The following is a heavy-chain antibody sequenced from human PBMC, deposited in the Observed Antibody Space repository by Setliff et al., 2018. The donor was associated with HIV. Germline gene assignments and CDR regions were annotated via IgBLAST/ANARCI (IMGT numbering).Heavy chain of an antibody. CDR3: AREVDGLELDH. CDR1: GYRFMSYG. V-gene: IGHV1-18*01. CDR2: TSSFSGAT. J-gene: IGHJ4*02. Sequence: ASMKVSCKGSGYRFMSYGFTWVRQAPGQGLEWVGWTSSFSGATKYSQNLQGRVTMTTDTSTNTAYMELRSLKSDDTAVYYCAREVDGLELDHWGQGTLVTVSS.